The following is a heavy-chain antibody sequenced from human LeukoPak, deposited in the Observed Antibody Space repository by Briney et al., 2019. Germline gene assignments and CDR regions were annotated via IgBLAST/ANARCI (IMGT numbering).Heavy chain of an antibody. V-gene: IGHV1-3*01. CDR3: ATSLGAAAGTRFDY. Sequence: ASVKVSCKASGYTFTSYAMHWVRQAPGQRLEWMGWINAGNGNTKYSQKFQGRVTITRDTSASTAYMELSSLRSEDTAVYYCATSLGAAAGTRFDYWGQGTLVTVSS. CDR1: GYTFTSYA. CDR2: INAGNGNT. J-gene: IGHJ4*02. D-gene: IGHD6-13*01.